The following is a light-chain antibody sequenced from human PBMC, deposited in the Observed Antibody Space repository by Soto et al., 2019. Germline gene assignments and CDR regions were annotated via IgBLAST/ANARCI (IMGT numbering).Light chain of an antibody. CDR1: SSDVGGYKY. CDR2: EVN. CDR3: NSYAGINNLGV. J-gene: IGLJ1*01. Sequence: QSAXTQPXSXSXXPGXXXTXXXXGTSSDVGGYKYVSWYQQHPGKAPKLMIFEVNKRPSGVPDRFSGSKSGNTASLTVSGLQAEDEADYYCNSYAGINNLGVFGTGTKVTVL. V-gene: IGLV2-8*01.